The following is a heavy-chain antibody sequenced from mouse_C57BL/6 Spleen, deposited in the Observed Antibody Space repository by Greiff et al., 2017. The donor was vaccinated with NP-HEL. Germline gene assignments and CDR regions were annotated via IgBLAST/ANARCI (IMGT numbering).Heavy chain of an antibody. Sequence: EVKLQESGPGLVKPSQSLSLTCSVTGYSITSGYYWNWIRQFQGNKLEWMGYISYDGSNNYNPSLKNRISITRDTSKNQFFLKLNSVTTEDTATYYCARGGYKYYDDAMDYWGQGTSVTVAS. CDR2: ISYDGSN. CDR1: GYSITSGYY. D-gene: IGHD2-4*01. CDR3: ARGGYKYYDDAMDY. V-gene: IGHV3-6*01. J-gene: IGHJ4*01.